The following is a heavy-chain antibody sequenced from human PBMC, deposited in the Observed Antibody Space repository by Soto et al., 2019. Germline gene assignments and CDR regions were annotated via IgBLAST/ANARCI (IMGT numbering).Heavy chain of an antibody. CDR3: SRGILV. Sequence: QVQLQESGPGLVKPSQTLSLTCTVSGGSINSGGYCWSWIRQHPGKGLDWIGCISYGGSTSYNPXLXSXDTIYVDTSKNQCSLKLTSVTAADTAVYYCSRGILVWGQGALITVSS. J-gene: IGHJ4*02. CDR2: ISYGGST. D-gene: IGHD5-18*01. CDR1: GGSINSGGYC. V-gene: IGHV4-31*01.